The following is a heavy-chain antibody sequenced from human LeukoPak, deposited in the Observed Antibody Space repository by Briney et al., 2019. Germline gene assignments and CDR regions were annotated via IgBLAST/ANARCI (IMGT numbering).Heavy chain of an antibody. CDR2: VDPNGRT. J-gene: IGHJ4*02. D-gene: IGHD6-19*01. CDR1: GYTFTSHK. CDR3: ARDRSAWSYSFDY. Sequence: ASVKVSCKASGYTFTSHKIHWVRQAPGHGLEWMAIVDPNGRTTYAQKVQDRVTLTRDTSTRTFYMELSSLRSEDTAVYYCARDRSAWSYSFDYWGQGTLVTVSS. V-gene: IGHV1-46*01.